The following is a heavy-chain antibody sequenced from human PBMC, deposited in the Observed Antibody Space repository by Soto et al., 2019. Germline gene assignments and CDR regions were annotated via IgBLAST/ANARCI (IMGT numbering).Heavy chain of an antibody. CDR3: ARHVTPYYHSGMDV. Sequence: SETLSLTCAVYGGSFSGYFWSWIRQSPEKGLEWIGEINHSGDTNYNPSLKSRVTISVDTSKYQFSLKLTSVTAADTGIYYCARHVTPYYHSGMDVWDQGTTVTVSS. V-gene: IGHV4-34*01. CDR2: INHSGDT. D-gene: IGHD4-4*01. CDR1: GGSFSGYF. J-gene: IGHJ6*02.